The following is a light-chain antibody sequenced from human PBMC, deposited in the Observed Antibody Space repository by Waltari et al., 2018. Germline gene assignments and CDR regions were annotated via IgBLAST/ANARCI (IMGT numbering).Light chain of an antibody. CDR1: SGHSSNI. CDR3: QTGGHGTWV. V-gene: IGLV4-69*01. J-gene: IGLJ3*02. Sequence: QLVLTQSPSASASLGASVKLTCTLDSGHSSNIVAWLQQQPEKGPRYLMKINSDGSHSKGDEIPDRFSGSSSGAERCLTISSVQSDDEADYYCQTGGHGTWVFGGGTKLTVL. CDR2: INSDGSH.